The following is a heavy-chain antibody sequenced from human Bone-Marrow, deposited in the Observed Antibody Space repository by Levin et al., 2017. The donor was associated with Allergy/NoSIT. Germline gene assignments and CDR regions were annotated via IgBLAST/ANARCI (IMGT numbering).Heavy chain of an antibody. Sequence: GESLKISCAASGFTVSSHYMSWVRQAPGKGPEWVSVIYSGGSTYYADSVKGRFTISRDNSKNTLYLQMNSLRAEDTAVYYCARGWFGELLSRWGQGTLVTVSS. J-gene: IGHJ4*02. CDR2: IYSGGST. D-gene: IGHD3-10*01. CDR3: ARGWFGELLSR. CDR1: GFTVSSHY. V-gene: IGHV3-53*01.